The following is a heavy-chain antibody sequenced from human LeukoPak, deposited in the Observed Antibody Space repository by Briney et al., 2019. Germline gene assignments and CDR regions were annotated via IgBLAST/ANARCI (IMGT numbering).Heavy chain of an antibody. V-gene: IGHV3-23*01. D-gene: IGHD3-3*01. CDR1: GFTFNNYA. CDR3: AKRVVIDGYFDY. CDR2: ISGSGGST. Sequence: GGSLRLSCAASGFTFNNYAMSWVRQAPGKGLEWVSAISGSGGSTYYADSVKGRFTISRDNSKNTLYLQMNSLRAEDTAVYYCAKRVVIDGYFDYWGQGTLVTVSS. J-gene: IGHJ4*02.